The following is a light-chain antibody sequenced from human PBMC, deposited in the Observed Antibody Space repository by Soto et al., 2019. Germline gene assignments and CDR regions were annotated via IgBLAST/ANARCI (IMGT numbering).Light chain of an antibody. CDR1: QSVSSNY. CDR2: GAS. J-gene: IGKJ2*01. V-gene: IGKV3-20*01. CDR3: QQYGSSPLYT. Sequence: EIVLTQSPGTLSLSPGERATLSCRASQSVSSNYLAWYQQKPGQAPRPLIYGASNRATGVPDRFSGSGSGTDFTLTIARLEPEDFAVYYCQQYGSSPLYTFGQGTKLEIK.